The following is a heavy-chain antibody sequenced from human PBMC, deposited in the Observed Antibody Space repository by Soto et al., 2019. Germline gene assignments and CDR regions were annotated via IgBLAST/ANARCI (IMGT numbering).Heavy chain of an antibody. CDR2: IYPGDSDT. Sequence: PGESLKISCKGSGYSFTRYWIGWVRQMPGKGLEWMGIIYPGDSDTRYSPSFQGQVTISADKSISTAYLQWSSLKASDPAMYYCARQGGSSSAQYYYGMDVWGQGTTVTVSS. CDR3: ARQGGSSSAQYYYGMDV. V-gene: IGHV5-51*01. D-gene: IGHD6-6*01. J-gene: IGHJ6*02. CDR1: GYSFTRYW.